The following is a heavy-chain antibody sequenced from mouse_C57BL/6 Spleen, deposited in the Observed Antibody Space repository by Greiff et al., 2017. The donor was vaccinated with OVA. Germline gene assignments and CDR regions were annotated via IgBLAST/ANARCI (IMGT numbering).Heavy chain of an antibody. CDR1: GYTFTDYE. V-gene: IGHV1-15*01. J-gene: IGHJ2*01. Sequence: VKLVESGAELVRPGASVTLSCKASGYTFTDYEMHWVKQTPVHGLEWIGAIDPETGGTAYNQKFKGKAILTADKSSSTAYMELRSLTSEDSAVYYCTAYGFDDWGQGTTLTVSS. CDR2: IDPETGGT. CDR3: TAYGFDD. D-gene: IGHD1-1*02.